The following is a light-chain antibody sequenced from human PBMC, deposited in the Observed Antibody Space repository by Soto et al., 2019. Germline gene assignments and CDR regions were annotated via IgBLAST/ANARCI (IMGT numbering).Light chain of an antibody. Sequence: SAPLKRDTLSCRASQSVSVDLAWYQQRPGQAPRLLIYDASNRATGIPARFSGSVSGTDVTLTISRVALEEFVVNCCPQFVGLRPPIGQGTRLENK. CDR2: DAS. J-gene: IGKJ5*01. V-gene: IGKV3-11*01. CDR3: PQFVGLRPP. CDR1: QSVSVD.